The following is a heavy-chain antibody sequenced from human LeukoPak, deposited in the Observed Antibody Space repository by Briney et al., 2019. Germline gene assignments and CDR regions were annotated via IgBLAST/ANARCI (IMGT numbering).Heavy chain of an antibody. CDR3: TRVNLRGSQYNWFDP. J-gene: IGHJ5*02. CDR2: ITPVIDST. Sequence: GASVKVSCKTSGGTFRSHTFGWVRQAPGQGLEWMGRITPVIDSTKYAQKFQDRVTITADTSTGTAYLHLSSLTSEDTALYYCTRVNLRGSQYNWFDPWGQGTLVTVSS. CDR1: GGTFRSHT. D-gene: IGHD1-26*01. V-gene: IGHV1-69*08.